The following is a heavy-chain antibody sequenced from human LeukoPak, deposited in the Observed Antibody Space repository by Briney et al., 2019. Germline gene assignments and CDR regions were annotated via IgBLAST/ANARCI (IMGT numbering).Heavy chain of an antibody. CDR1: GGSISSSNW. Sequence: PSETLSFTCAVSGGSISSSNWWSWVRQPPGKGLEWNGEIYHSGSTNYNPSLKSRVTISVDKSKNQFSLKLSSVTAADTAVYYCAGNIAAAGLFDYWGQGTLVTVSS. V-gene: IGHV4-4*02. CDR2: IYHSGST. CDR3: AGNIAAAGLFDY. J-gene: IGHJ4*02. D-gene: IGHD6-13*01.